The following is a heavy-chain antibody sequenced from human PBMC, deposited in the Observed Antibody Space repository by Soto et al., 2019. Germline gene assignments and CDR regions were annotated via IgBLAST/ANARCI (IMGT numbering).Heavy chain of an antibody. D-gene: IGHD3-10*02. CDR3: ARGLGSGSYYNQYNWFAP. CDR2: INVYNGNT. Sequence: ASVKVSCKASGYTFTNYGISWVRQAPGQGLEWMGWINVYNGNTKYAQKVQGRVTMTTDTSTSTAYRELRSLRSDDTAVYYCARGLGSGSYYNQYNWFAPWGQGTLVTVSS. CDR1: GYTFTNYG. V-gene: IGHV1-18*01. J-gene: IGHJ5*02.